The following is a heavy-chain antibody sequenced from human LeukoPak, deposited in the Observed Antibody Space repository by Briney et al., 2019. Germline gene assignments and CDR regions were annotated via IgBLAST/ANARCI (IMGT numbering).Heavy chain of an antibody. CDR2: IRSDGSKM. V-gene: IGHV3-30*02. D-gene: IGHD1-26*01. J-gene: IGHJ4*02. CDR1: GFIFSSYG. CDR3: AKDRVGALYYFDF. Sequence: AGGSLRLSCAASGFIFSSYGMHWVRQAPGKGLEWVVFIRSDGSKMYYGDSVKGRFTTSRDNSKNTLYLQMSSLRPEDTAVYYCAKDRVGALYYFDFWGQGTRVTVSS.